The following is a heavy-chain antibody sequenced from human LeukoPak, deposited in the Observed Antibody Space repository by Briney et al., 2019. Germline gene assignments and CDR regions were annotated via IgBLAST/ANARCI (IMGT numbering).Heavy chain of an antibody. V-gene: IGHV1-8*01. CDR2: MNPNSGNT. D-gene: IGHD1-26*01. J-gene: IGHJ4*02. CDR3: ARARVGATLLDY. CDR1: GYTFTSYD. Sequence: RASVKVSCKASGYTFTSYDINWVRQATGQGLEWMGWMNPNSGNTGYAQKLQGRVTMTTDTSTSTAYMELRSLRSDDTAVYYCARARVGATLLDYWGQGTLVTVSS.